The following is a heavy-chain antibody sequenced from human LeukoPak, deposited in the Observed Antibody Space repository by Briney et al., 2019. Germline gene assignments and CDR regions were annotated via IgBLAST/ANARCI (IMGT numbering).Heavy chain of an antibody. V-gene: IGHV3-11*04. Sequence: PGGSLRLSCAASGFTVSSNYMSWVRQAPGKGLEWVSYISSSGSTIYYADSVKGRFTISRDNAKNSLYLQMNSLRAEDTAVYYCASDFYDSSGYPTDYWGQGTLVTVSS. CDR1: GFTVSSNY. D-gene: IGHD3-22*01. CDR3: ASDFYDSSGYPTDY. J-gene: IGHJ4*02. CDR2: ISSSGSTI.